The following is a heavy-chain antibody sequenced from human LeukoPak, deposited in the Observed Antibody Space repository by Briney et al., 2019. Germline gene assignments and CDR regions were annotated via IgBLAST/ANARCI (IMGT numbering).Heavy chain of an antibody. CDR3: ARDLGLRGVTNLFDP. Sequence: GASVKVSCKASAYTFNGYLIHWVRQAPGQGLEWMGLIGPNGGSTGYAQRFQGRVTVTRDTSTSTVYMELSSLRSEDTAVYYCARDLGLRGVTNLFDPWGQGTLVTVSS. J-gene: IGHJ5*02. D-gene: IGHD3-10*01. V-gene: IGHV1-46*02. CDR2: IGPNGGST. CDR1: AYTFNGYL.